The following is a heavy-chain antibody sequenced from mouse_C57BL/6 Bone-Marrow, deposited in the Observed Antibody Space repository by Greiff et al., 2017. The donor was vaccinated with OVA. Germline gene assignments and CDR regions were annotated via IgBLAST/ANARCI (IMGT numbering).Heavy chain of an antibody. CDR1: GYTFTNYW. CDR2: IYPGGGYT. J-gene: IGHJ4*01. V-gene: IGHV1-63*01. CDR3: ARHVDYYAMDY. Sequence: LVESGAELVRPGTSVKMSCKASGYTFTNYWIGWAKQRPGHGLEWIGDIYPGGGYTNYNEKFKGKATLTADKSSSTAYMQFSSLTSEDSAIYYCARHVDYYAMDYWGQGTSVTVSS.